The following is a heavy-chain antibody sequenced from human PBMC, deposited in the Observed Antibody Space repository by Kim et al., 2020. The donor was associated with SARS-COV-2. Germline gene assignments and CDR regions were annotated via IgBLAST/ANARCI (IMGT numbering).Heavy chain of an antibody. Sequence: GGSLRLSCVSSGFTFSSYWMHWVRPAPGKGLVLVSRVNSDGSSPSYADSVKGRFTISRDNARNTLYLQMNSLRAEDTAVYYCASLSTGYVWDKFDYWGQGTLVTVSS. J-gene: IGHJ4*02. CDR2: VNSDGSSP. D-gene: IGHD3-16*01. V-gene: IGHV3-74*01. CDR3: ASLSTGYVWDKFDY. CDR1: GFTFSSYW.